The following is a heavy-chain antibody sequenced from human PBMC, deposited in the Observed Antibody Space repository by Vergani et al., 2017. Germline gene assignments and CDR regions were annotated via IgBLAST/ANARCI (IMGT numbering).Heavy chain of an antibody. CDR2: INPNSGGT. CDR1: GYTFTGYY. V-gene: IGHV1-2*02. Sequence: QVQLVQSGAEVKKPGASVKVSCKASGYTFTGYYMHWVRQAPGQGLEWMGWINPNSGGTHYAQKFQARVTMTRDASISTAYMELSRLRSDDTAVYYCARDRIAVASTGYYYGMDVWGQGTTVTVSS. J-gene: IGHJ6*02. D-gene: IGHD6-19*01. CDR3: ARDRIAVASTGYYYGMDV.